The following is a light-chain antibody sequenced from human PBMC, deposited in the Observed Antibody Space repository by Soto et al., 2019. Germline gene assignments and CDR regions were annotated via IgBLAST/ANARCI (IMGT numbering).Light chain of an antibody. CDR1: SSDVGGYNY. Sequence: QSVLTQPASVSGSPGQSITISCTGTSSDVGGYNYVSWYQQHPGKAPKLMIYEVTNRPSGVSNRFSGSKSGNTASLTISGHQAEDEADYYCSSYTSRSTLVFATGTKATVL. J-gene: IGLJ1*01. CDR3: SSYTSRSTLV. CDR2: EVT. V-gene: IGLV2-14*01.